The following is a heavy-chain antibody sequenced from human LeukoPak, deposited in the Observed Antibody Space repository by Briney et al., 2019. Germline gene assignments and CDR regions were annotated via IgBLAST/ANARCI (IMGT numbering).Heavy chain of an antibody. Sequence: CXASGGTFSSYAISWVRQAPGQGGEGMGWINPNSGGTNYAQKFQGRVTMTRVTSISTAYMELSRLRSDYTAVYYCAREGIYSSSSDYWGQGTLVTVSS. D-gene: IGHD6-6*01. CDR3: AREGIYSSSSDY. CDR2: INPNSGGT. J-gene: IGHJ4*02. V-gene: IGHV1-2*02. CDR1: GGTFSSYA.